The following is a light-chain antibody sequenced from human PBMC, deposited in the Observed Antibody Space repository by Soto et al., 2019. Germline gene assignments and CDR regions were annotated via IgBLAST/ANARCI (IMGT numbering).Light chain of an antibody. Sequence: QPVLTQPSSLSASPGASASLNCTLRSGINVGTYRIYWYQQKPGSPPQYLLRYKSDSDKQQGSGVPSRFSGSKDASANAGILLISGLQSEDEADYYCMIWHSSAYVFGTGTKVTVL. CDR3: MIWHSSAYV. CDR2: YKSDSDK. V-gene: IGLV5-45*02. CDR1: SGINVGTYR. J-gene: IGLJ1*01.